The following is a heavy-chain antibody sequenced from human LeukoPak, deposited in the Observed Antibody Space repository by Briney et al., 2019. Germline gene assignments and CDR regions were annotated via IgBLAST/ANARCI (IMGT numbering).Heavy chain of an antibody. CDR2: ISSSSSTI. J-gene: IGHJ1*01. V-gene: IGHV3-11*01. CDR3: ARLGRWLQLGYFQH. CDR1: GFTFSDYY. D-gene: IGHD5-24*01. Sequence: GGSLRLSCAASGFTFSDYYMSWIRQAPGKGLEWVSYISSSSSTIYYADSVKGRFTISRDNAKNSLYLQMNSLRAEDTAVYYCARLGRWLQLGYFQHWGQGTLVTVSS.